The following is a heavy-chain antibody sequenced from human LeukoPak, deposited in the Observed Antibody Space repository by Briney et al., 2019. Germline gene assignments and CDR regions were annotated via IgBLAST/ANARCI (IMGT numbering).Heavy chain of an antibody. CDR2: ISGSGGST. CDR3: AKAPNGDYGGNWFDP. J-gene: IGHJ5*02. Sequence: PGGPLRLSCAASGFTFSSYAMSWVRQAPGKGLEWVSAISGSGGSTYYADSVKGRFTISRDNSKNTLYLQMNSLRAEDTAVYYCAKAPNGDYGGNWFDPWGQGTLVTVSS. D-gene: IGHD4-17*01. CDR1: GFTFSSYA. V-gene: IGHV3-23*01.